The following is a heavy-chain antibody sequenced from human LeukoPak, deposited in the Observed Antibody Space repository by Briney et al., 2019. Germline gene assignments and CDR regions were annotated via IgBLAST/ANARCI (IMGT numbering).Heavy chain of an antibody. Sequence: GGSLRLSCSASGFTFSNYAMHWVRQAPGKGLEYVSAISSNGGSTYYADSVKDRFTISRDNSKNTLYLQMSSLRAEDTAVYYCAKDLGGGSGCYDLWGRGTLVTVSS. V-gene: IGHV3-64D*09. CDR1: GFTFSNYA. CDR3: AKDLGGGSGCYDL. D-gene: IGHD6-19*01. J-gene: IGHJ2*01. CDR2: ISSNGGST.